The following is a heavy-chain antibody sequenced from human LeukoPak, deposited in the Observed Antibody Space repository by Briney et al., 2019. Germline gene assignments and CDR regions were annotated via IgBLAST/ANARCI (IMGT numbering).Heavy chain of an antibody. D-gene: IGHD6-19*01. Sequence: GGSLRLSCAASGFTFSSYSMNWVRQAPGKGLEWVSYISSSSSTIYYADSVKGRFTISRDNAKNSLYLQMNSLRDEDTAVYYCARGQYSGGWHLSFDYWGQGTLVTVSS. CDR2: ISSSSSTI. CDR3: ARGQYSGGWHLSFDY. J-gene: IGHJ4*02. CDR1: GFTFSSYS. V-gene: IGHV3-48*02.